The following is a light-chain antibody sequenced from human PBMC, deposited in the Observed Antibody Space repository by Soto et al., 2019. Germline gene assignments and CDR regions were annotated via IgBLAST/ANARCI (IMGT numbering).Light chain of an antibody. CDR1: SSDVGGYNY. J-gene: IGLJ1*01. Sequence: QSALTQPASVSGSPGQSITISCTGTSSDVGGYNYVSWYQQHPGKAPKLMIFEVSNRPSGISNRFSGSKSGNTASLTISGLQPEDEADYYCSSYTSGSTLDVFGTGTKVTVL. CDR3: SSYTSGSTLDV. V-gene: IGLV2-14*01. CDR2: EVS.